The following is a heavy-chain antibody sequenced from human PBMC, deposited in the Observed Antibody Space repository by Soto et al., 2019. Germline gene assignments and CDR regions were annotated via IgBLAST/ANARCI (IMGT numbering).Heavy chain of an antibody. CDR1: GFTFSTSA. CDR2: FSASGGST. CDR3: ARDVRRYFDY. V-gene: IGHV3-23*01. J-gene: IGHJ4*02. Sequence: QPGGSLRLSXAASGFTFSTSAMSWVRQAPGKGLEWVSSFSASGGSTYYADSVKGRFTISRDNSKNTLFLQMNSLRAEDAAVYYCARDVRRYFDYWGQGALVTVSS.